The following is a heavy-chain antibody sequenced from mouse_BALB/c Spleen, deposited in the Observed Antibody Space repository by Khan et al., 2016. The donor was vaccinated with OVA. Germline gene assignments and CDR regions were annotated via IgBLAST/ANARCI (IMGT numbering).Heavy chain of an antibody. CDR1: GYTFTSYW. CDR2: IYPGSGST. CDR3: TRGGYYGKSLFAY. J-gene: IGHJ3*01. V-gene: IGHV1S22*01. D-gene: IGHD2-1*01. Sequence: LQQPGSELLRPGASVKLSCKASGYTFTSYWMHWVKQRHGRGLEWIGNIYPGSGSTNYDEMFKSKGTLTVDTSSSTAYMHLSSLTSEDSAVYYCTRGGYYGKSLFAYWGQGTLVTVSA.